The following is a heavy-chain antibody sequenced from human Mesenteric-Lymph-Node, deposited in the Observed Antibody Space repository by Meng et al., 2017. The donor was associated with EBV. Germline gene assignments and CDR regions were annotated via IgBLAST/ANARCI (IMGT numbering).Heavy chain of an antibody. D-gene: IGHD5-18*01. CDR2: VYHSGSA. V-gene: IGHV4-4*02. CDR3: VRVGYNYVYYFDY. J-gene: IGHJ4*02. Sequence: VPLQASAPGLVTPSGTLSLTCAVSVGSVSSSNWWSWVRQPPGKGLEWIGEVYHSGSANYNPSLKSRVTISVDKSKNQFSLNLSSVTAADTAVYYCVRVGYNYVYYFDYWGQGTLVTVSS. CDR1: VGSVSSSNW.